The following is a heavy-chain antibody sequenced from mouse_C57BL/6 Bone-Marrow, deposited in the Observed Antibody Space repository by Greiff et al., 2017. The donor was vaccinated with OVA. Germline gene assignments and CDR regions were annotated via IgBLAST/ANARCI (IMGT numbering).Heavy chain of an antibody. CDR1: GYTFTSYW. CDR2: IYPGSGRT. J-gene: IGHJ4*01. V-gene: IGHV1-55*01. Sequence: QVQLKQPGAELVKPGASVKMSCKASGYTFTSYWITWVKQRPGQGLEWIGDIYPGSGRTNYNEKFKSKATLTVDTSSSTAYMQLSSLTSEDSAVYYCARSGSTTVEGDFAMDYWGQGTSVTVSS. D-gene: IGHD1-1*01. CDR3: ARSGSTTVEGDFAMDY.